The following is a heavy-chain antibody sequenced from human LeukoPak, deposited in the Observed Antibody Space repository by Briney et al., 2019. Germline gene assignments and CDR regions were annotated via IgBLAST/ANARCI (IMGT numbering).Heavy chain of an antibody. CDR2: ISSSSSYI. CDR1: GFTFSSYS. Sequence: GGSLRLSCAASGFTFSSYSMNWVRQAPGKGLEWVSSISSSSSYIYYADSVKGRFTISRDNAKNSLYLQMNSLRAEDTAVYYCARGSYNWNYVHFDYRGQGTLVTVSS. D-gene: IGHD1-7*01. V-gene: IGHV3-21*01. CDR3: ARGSYNWNYVHFDY. J-gene: IGHJ4*02.